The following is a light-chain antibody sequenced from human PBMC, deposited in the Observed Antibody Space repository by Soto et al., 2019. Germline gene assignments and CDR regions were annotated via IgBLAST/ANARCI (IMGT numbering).Light chain of an antibody. CDR2: GAS. J-gene: IGKJ2*01. Sequence: ETLLTQSPATLSVSPGERATLSCRASQSVRDNLAWYQQKPGQAPRLLIYGASTRAPGIPDRCSGSGFGTEFSLTISSLQSEDFAVYYCQQHNDWPPSTFGQGTKLEIK. CDR3: QQHNDWPPST. V-gene: IGKV3-15*01. CDR1: QSVRDN.